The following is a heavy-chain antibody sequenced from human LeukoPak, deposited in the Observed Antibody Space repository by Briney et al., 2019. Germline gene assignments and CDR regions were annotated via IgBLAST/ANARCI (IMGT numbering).Heavy chain of an antibody. CDR2: IIPIFGTA. Sequence: SVKVSCKASGYTFTSYAISWVRQAPGQGLEWMGGIIPIFGTANYAQKFQGRVTITTDESTSTAYMELSSLRSEDTAVYYCARGSSGWYTYYFDYWGQGTLVTVSS. CDR1: GYTFTSYA. D-gene: IGHD6-19*01. V-gene: IGHV1-69*05. J-gene: IGHJ4*02. CDR3: ARGSSGWYTYYFDY.